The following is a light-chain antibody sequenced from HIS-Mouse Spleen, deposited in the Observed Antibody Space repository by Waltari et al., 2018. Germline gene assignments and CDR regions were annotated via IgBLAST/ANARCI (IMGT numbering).Light chain of an antibody. CDR3: AAWDDSLSGPV. J-gene: IGLJ3*02. V-gene: IGLV1-47*01. Sequence: QSVLTQPPSASGTPGQRVTISCSGSRSNIGRYYVNWYPQLPGTAPKLPIYRNNHRPSGVPDRFSGSKSGTSASLAISGLRSEDEADYYCAAWDDSLSGPVFGGGTKLTVL. CDR1: RSNIGRYY. CDR2: RNN.